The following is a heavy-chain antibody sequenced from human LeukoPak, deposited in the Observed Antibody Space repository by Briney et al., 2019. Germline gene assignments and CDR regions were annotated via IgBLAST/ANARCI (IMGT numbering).Heavy chain of an antibody. D-gene: IGHD7-27*01. CDR2: VYYTGST. Sequence: SETLSLTCTLSGDFITAYYWSWIRQPPGKGLEWLGYVYYTGSTEYNPSLRSRVTISLDLSKHQFSLNLTSVTAADTAVYHCASNTGTVFDYWGQGALVTVSS. V-gene: IGHV4-59*01. CDR1: GDFITAYY. CDR3: ASNTGTVFDY. J-gene: IGHJ4*02.